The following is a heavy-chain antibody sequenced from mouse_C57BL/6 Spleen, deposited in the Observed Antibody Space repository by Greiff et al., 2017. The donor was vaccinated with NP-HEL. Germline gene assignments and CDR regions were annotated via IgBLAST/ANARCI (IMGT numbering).Heavy chain of an antibody. CDR3: ARGANYGGSFYAMDY. CDR2: INPNYGTT. V-gene: IGHV1-39*01. D-gene: IGHD1-1*01. J-gene: IGHJ4*01. Sequence: EVQGVESGPELVKPGASVKISCKASGYSFTDYNMNWVKQSNGKSLEWIGVINPNYGTTSYNQKFKGKATLTVDQSSSTAYMQLNSLTSEDSAVYYCARGANYGGSFYAMDYWGQGTSVTVSS. CDR1: GYSFTDYN.